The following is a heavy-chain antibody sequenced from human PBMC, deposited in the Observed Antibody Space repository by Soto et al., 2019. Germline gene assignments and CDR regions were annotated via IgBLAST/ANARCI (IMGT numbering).Heavy chain of an antibody. V-gene: IGHV4-59*01. CDR2: IYYSGST. CDR1: GGSISSYY. J-gene: IGHJ3*01. CDR3: ASVWGGAFDF. D-gene: IGHD3-16*01. Sequence: SETLSLTCTVSGGSISSYYWSWIRQPPGKGLEWIGYIYYSGSTKYNPSLKSRVTISVDTSKNRFSLRLSSVTAADTAVYYCASVWGGAFDFWGQGTTVTVSS.